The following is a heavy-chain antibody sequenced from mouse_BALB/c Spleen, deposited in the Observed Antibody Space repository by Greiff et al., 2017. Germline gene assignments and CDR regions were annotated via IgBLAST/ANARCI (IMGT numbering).Heavy chain of an antibody. J-gene: IGHJ2*01. V-gene: IGHV1S81*02. CDR1: GYTFTSYY. CDR3: TRSTDYDGIDY. D-gene: IGHD2-4*01. CDR2: INPSNGGT. Sequence: VQLQQSGAELVKPGASVKLSCKASGYTFTSYYMYWVKQRPGQGLEWIGEINPSNGGTNFNEKFKSKATLTVDKSSSTAYMQLSSLTSEDSAVYYCTRSTDYDGIDYWGQGTTLTVSS.